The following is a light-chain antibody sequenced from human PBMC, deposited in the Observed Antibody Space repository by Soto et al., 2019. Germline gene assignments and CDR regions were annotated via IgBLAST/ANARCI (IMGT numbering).Light chain of an antibody. CDR1: SSGIGSYNL. CDR3: CSYVGSSTYV. J-gene: IGLJ1*01. Sequence: QSALTQPASVSGSPGQSITISCTATSSGIGSYNLVSWYQHHPGNAPKLLIYEGTERPSGVSARFSGSRSGNTASLTISGLLAEDEADYHCCSYVGSSTYVFGTGTKLTVL. V-gene: IGLV2-23*01. CDR2: EGT.